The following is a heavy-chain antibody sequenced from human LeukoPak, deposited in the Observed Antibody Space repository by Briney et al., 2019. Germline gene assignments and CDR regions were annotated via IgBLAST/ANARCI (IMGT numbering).Heavy chain of an antibody. CDR1: GDSISSGSFH. V-gene: IGHV4-61*02. D-gene: IGHD4-17*01. Sequence: SQTLSLTCTVSGDSISSGSFHWSWIRQPAGKGLEWIARIYTTGRTNYNPSLKSRITMSIDTSKSQFSLKLTSVTATDTAVYYCARMTTVTTRWYFDLWGRGTLITVSS. CDR3: ARMTTVTTRWYFDL. CDR2: IYTTGRT. J-gene: IGHJ2*01.